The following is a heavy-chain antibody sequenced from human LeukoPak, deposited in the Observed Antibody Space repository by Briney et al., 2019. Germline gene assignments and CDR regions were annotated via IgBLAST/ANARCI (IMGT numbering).Heavy chain of an antibody. Sequence: RGCLRLSCSASGFTLIIYSTEWGPQTPRKGLGWVSAITSSSSNIYYADSVKGRFTISRDTAKNSLYLQMNSLRAEDTAVYYCARDRAEIFDYWGQGTLVTVSS. CDR1: GFTLIIYS. D-gene: IGHD5-24*01. V-gene: IGHV3-21*01. CDR2: ITSSSSNI. J-gene: IGHJ4*02. CDR3: ARDRAEIFDY.